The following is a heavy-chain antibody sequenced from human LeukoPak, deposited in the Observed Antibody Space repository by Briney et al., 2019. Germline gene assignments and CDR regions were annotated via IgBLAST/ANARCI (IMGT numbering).Heavy chain of an antibody. CDR3: ARGLKASGCYGDFDY. J-gene: IGHJ4*02. D-gene: IGHD6-19*01. CDR2: IFDGESK. CDR1: GFTVSRNY. Sequence: PGRSPTPSCVAPGFTVSRNYISWVRQPPGKGLEWVSAIFDGESKFYADSVTGRFTISRDNSKNTVYLEMNSLRAEDTAVYYCARGLKASGCYGDFDYWGQGTLVTVSS. V-gene: IGHV3-53*01.